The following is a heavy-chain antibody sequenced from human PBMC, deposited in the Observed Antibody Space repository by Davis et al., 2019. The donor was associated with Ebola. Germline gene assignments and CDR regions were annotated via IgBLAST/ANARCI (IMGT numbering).Heavy chain of an antibody. CDR3: ARGSNFWSGYFMAYFDY. D-gene: IGHD3-3*01. V-gene: IGHV1-2*02. Sequence: ASVKVSCKASGYTFTAHFLHWVRQAPGQGLEWMGWINPNSGDTKYAQKFQDIITMTRDTTTNTAYMELNRPTFDDTAVYFCARGSNFWSGYFMAYFDYWGQGTLVTVSS. CDR1: GYTFTAHF. CDR2: INPNSGDT. J-gene: IGHJ4*02.